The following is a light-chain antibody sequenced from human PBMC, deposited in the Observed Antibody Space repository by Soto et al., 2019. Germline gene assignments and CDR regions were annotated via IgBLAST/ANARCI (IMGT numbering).Light chain of an antibody. CDR3: QSYDSSLSGWV. Sequence: QSVLTQPPSVSGAPGQRVTISCTGSSSNIGAGYDVHWYQQLPGTAPKLLIYGTSNRPSGVPDRFSGYKSGTSASLAITGLQAEDEADYYCQSYDSSLSGWVFGGGTKLTVL. J-gene: IGLJ3*02. V-gene: IGLV1-40*01. CDR2: GTS. CDR1: SSNIGAGYD.